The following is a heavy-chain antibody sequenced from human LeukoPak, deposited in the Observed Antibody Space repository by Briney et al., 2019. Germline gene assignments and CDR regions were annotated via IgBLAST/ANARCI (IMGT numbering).Heavy chain of an antibody. CDR3: AKDPSYYGDQYYFDY. Sequence: PGGSLRLSCAASGFTFSFYGIHWVRQAPGKGLEWVALIRYDGSNKYYADSVRGRFTISSDNSKNTLYLLMNSLRAEDTAVYYCAKDPSYYGDQYYFDYWGQGTLVTVSS. D-gene: IGHD4-17*01. CDR1: GFTFSFYG. V-gene: IGHV3-30*02. J-gene: IGHJ4*02. CDR2: IRYDGSNK.